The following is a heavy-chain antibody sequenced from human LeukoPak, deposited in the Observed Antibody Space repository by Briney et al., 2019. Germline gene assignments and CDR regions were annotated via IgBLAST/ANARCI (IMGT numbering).Heavy chain of an antibody. Sequence: SETLSLTCAVYGGSFSGYYRSWIRQPPGKGLEWIGEINHSGSTNYNPSLKSRVTISVDTSKNQFSLKLSSVTAADTAVYYCASSRLFLDYWGQGTLVTVSS. CDR1: GGSFSGYY. V-gene: IGHV4-34*01. CDR3: ASSRLFLDY. J-gene: IGHJ4*02. D-gene: IGHD3-22*01. CDR2: INHSGST.